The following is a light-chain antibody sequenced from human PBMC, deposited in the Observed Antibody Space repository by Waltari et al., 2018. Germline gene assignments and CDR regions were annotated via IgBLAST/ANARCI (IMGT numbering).Light chain of an antibody. J-gene: IGKJ2*01. CDR2: DAS. CDR1: QSVSSY. Sequence: VLKQSPATLSLSPGEGATLSCRASQSVSSYLAWYQQKPGQAPRLLIYDASNRATGSPARFSGSGSGTDFTLTISSLEPEDFAVYYCQQRSNWRYTFGQGTKLEIK. CDR3: QQRSNWRYT. V-gene: IGKV3-11*01.